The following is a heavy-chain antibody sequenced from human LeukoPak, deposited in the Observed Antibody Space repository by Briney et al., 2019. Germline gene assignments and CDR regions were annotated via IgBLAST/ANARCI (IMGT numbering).Heavy chain of an antibody. CDR3: ARHRYSSSFYYYYYMDV. Sequence: SETLSLTCTVSGGSISSYYWSWIRQPPGKGLEWIGYIYTSGSTNYNPSLKSRVTISVDTSKNQFSLKLSSVTAADTAVYCCARHRYSSSFYYYYYMDVWGKGTTVTVSS. CDR1: GGSISSYY. J-gene: IGHJ6*03. V-gene: IGHV4-4*09. D-gene: IGHD6-6*01. CDR2: IYTSGST.